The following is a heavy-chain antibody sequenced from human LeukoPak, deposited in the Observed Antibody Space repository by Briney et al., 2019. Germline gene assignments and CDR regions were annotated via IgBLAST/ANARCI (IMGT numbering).Heavy chain of an antibody. CDR1: GYTFTGYY. D-gene: IGHD7-27*01. Sequence: GASVKVSCKASGYTFTGYYMHWVRQAPGQGLEWMGWINPNSGGTNYAQKFQGRVTMTRDTSISTAYMELSRLRSDDTAVYYCARNNWGSGDAFDIWGQGTMVTVSS. CDR2: INPNSGGT. CDR3: ARNNWGSGDAFDI. V-gene: IGHV1-2*02. J-gene: IGHJ3*02.